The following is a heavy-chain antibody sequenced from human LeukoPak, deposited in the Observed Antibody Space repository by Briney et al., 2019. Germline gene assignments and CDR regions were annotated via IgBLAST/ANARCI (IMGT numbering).Heavy chain of an antibody. CDR2: ISGSGGST. CDR1: GSTFSGYA. Sequence: PGGSLRLSCAASGSTFSGYAMSWVRQAPGKGLEWVSAISGSGGSTYYADSVKGRFTISRDNSKNTLYLQMNSLRAEDTAVYYCAEVPYSSSWYWLDYWGQGTLVTVSS. CDR3: AEVPYSSSWYWLDY. J-gene: IGHJ4*02. V-gene: IGHV3-23*01. D-gene: IGHD6-13*01.